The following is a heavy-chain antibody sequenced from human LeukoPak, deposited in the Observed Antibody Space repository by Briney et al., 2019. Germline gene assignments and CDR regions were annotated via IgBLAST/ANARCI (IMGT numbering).Heavy chain of an antibody. D-gene: IGHD3-10*01. V-gene: IGHV4-34*01. Sequence: SETLSLTCAVYGGSFSGYYWSWIRQPPGKGLEWIGEINHSGSTNYNPSLKSRVTISVETSKNQFSLTLSSVTAADTAVYYCARGPLLLWFGGVRQGRGDAFDIWGQGTMVTVSS. CDR1: GGSFSGYY. J-gene: IGHJ3*02. CDR2: INHSGST. CDR3: ARGPLLLWFGGVRQGRGDAFDI.